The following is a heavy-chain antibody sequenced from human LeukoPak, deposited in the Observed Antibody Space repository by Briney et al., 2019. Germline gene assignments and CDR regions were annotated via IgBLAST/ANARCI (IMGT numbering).Heavy chain of an antibody. D-gene: IGHD6-6*01. J-gene: IGHJ4*02. Sequence: GESLKISCQVSGYILSTYWIGWVRQMPGKGLEWMGIIYLGDSDTRYSPSLQGQVTISADKSINTAYVQWRSLKASDTAIYYCASYSGSSLRIFDYWGQGTLVTVSS. CDR3: ASYSGSSLRIFDY. CDR2: IYLGDSDT. V-gene: IGHV5-51*01. CDR1: GYILSTYW.